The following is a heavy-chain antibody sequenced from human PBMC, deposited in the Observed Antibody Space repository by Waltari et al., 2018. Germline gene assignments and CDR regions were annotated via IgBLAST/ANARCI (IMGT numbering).Heavy chain of an antibody. D-gene: IGHD2-15*01. CDR3: AKLALNDY. J-gene: IGHJ4*02. Sequence: LQLQESGPGLVKPSETLSLTCTVPGGSISSSSYYWGWIRQPPGKGLEWVSVISGSGGSTYYADSVKGRFTISRDNSKNTLYLQMNSLRAEDTAVYYCAKLALNDYWGQGILVTVSS. CDR1: GGSISSSSYY. CDR2: ISGSGGST. V-gene: IGHV3-23*01.